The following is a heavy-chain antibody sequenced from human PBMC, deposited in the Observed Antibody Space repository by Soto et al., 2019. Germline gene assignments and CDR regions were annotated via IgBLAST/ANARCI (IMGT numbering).Heavy chain of an antibody. CDR3: ATGDQLSAEVTGISFSF. CDR2: YVPEKGET. CDR1: GYTFRELT. D-gene: IGHD2-21*02. V-gene: IGHV1-24*01. Sequence: QVQLRQSGPTVRRPGAPVKVSCQVTGYTFRELTLLWVRRAPGKGFDGLAGYVPEKGETFYAQTMKDRIIVTEDTSAVTAYMELRDLTFDDSAVYYCATGDQLSAEVTGISFSFWGQGTRVTVSS. J-gene: IGHJ4*02.